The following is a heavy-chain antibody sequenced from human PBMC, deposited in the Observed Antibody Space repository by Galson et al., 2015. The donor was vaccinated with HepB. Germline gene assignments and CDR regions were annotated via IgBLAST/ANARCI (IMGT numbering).Heavy chain of an antibody. CDR2: INSDGSST. CDR3: ARLGYCSGGSCHSWDY. CDR1: GFTFSSYW. V-gene: IGHV3-74*01. D-gene: IGHD2-15*01. Sequence: SLRLSCAASGFTFSSYWMHWVRQAPGKGLVWVSHINSDGSSTSYADSVKGRFTISRDNAKNTLYLQMNSLRAEDTAVYYCARLGYCSGGSCHSWDYWGQGTLVTVSS. J-gene: IGHJ4*02.